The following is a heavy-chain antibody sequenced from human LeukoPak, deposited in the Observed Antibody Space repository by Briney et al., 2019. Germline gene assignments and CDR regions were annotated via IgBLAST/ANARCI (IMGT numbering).Heavy chain of an antibody. Sequence: GKSLKISCKASGYSFTTYWIGWVRQMPGKGLEWMGMFFPGDSDTRKSPSFQGQVTLSADKSITTAYLQWSSLKASDTAIYYCARGPRGGNWNEALDYWGQGTLVTVSS. CDR2: FFPGDSDT. J-gene: IGHJ4*02. CDR1: GYSFTTYW. V-gene: IGHV5-51*01. CDR3: ARGPRGGNWNEALDY. D-gene: IGHD1-1*01.